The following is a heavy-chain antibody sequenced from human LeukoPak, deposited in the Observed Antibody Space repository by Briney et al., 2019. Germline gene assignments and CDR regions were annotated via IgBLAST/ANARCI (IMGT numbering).Heavy chain of an antibody. CDR3: ARDGGRVGATTIIDY. J-gene: IGHJ4*02. V-gene: IGHV3-21*01. Sequence: GGSLRLSCAASGFTFDDYAMHWVRQAPGKGLEWVSPISSSSSYIYYADSLKGRFTISRDNAKNSLYLQMNSLRAEDTAVYYCARDGGRVGATTIIDYWGQGTLVTVSS. D-gene: IGHD1-26*01. CDR1: GFTFDDYA. CDR2: ISSSSSYI.